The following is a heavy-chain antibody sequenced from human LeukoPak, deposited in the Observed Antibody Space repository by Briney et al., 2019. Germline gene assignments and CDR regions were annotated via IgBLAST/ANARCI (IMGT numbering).Heavy chain of an antibody. CDR3: PRPQGAYCGGDCYLDY. Sequence: ASVKVSCKASGYTFTSYYMHWVRQAPGQGLEWMGIINPSGGSTTYAQKFQGRLTMTRDRSTRTVYMELSSLTSEDTAGYHFPRPQGAYCGGDCYLDYWGQGTLVTVSS. CDR2: INPSGGST. D-gene: IGHD2-21*02. J-gene: IGHJ4*02. CDR1: GYTFTSYY. V-gene: IGHV1-46*01.